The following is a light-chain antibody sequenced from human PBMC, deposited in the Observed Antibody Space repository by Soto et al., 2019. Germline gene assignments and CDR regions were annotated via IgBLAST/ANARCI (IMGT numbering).Light chain of an antibody. V-gene: IGLV2-14*01. CDR1: SSDIGGYNY. J-gene: IGLJ1*01. Sequence: QSVLTQPASVSGSPGQSITVSCTGTSSDIGGYNYVSWYQHHPGKAPQLIIYEVNLRPSGVSDRFSASKSGDTASLTISGLQAGDEADYYCCSYSTSNTYNYVFGTGTKLTVL. CDR2: EVN. CDR3: CSYSTSNTYNYV.